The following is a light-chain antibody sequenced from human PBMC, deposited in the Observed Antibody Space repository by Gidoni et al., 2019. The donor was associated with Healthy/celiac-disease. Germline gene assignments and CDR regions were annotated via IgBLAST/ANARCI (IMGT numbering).Light chain of an antibody. J-gene: IGKJ2*01. Sequence: EIVMTQSPATLSVSPGERATLSCRDSQSVSSNLAWYQQKPGQAPRLLIYGASTRATGIPARCSGSGSGTEFTLTISSLQSEDFAVYYCQQYNNWPLYTFGQGTKLEIK. CDR2: GAS. CDR1: QSVSSN. V-gene: IGKV3-15*01. CDR3: QQYNNWPLYT.